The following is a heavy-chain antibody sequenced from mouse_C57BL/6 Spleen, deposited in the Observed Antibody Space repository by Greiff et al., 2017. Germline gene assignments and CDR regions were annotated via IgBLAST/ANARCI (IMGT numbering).Heavy chain of an antibody. CDR2: IDPSDSYT. V-gene: IGHV1-69*01. D-gene: IGHD3-3*01. Sequence: QVQLQQPGAELVMPGASVKLSCKASGYTFTSYWMHWVKQRPGQGLEWIGEIDPSDSYTNYNQKFKGKSTLTVDKSSSTAYMQLSSLTSEDSAVYYCARSGDVRYFDVWGTGTTVTVSS. CDR1: GYTFTSYW. CDR3: ARSGDVRYFDV. J-gene: IGHJ1*03.